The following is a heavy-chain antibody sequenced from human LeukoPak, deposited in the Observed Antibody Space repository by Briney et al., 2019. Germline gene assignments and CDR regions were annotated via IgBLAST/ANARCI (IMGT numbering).Heavy chain of an antibody. CDR2: IYYSGST. CDR3: ARVADFWSGYQTNWFDP. V-gene: IGHV4-31*03. D-gene: IGHD3-3*01. CDR1: GGSSSSGGYY. J-gene: IGHJ5*02. Sequence: SETLPLTCTVSGGSSSSGGYYWSWIRQHPGKGLEWIGYIYYSGSTYYNPSLKSRVTISVDTSKNQFSLKLSSVTAADTAVYYCARVADFWSGYQTNWFDPWGQGTLVTVSS.